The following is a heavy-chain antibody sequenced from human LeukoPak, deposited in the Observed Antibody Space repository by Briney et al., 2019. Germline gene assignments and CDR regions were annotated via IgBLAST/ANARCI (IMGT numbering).Heavy chain of an antibody. CDR1: TGSISSYY. Sequence: SETLSLTCTVSTGSISSYYWSWIWQPPGKELEWIGYIYASGSTNYNPSLKSRVTISVDASKNQFSLKLSSVTAADTAVYYCARQRGTYLGDFNYWGQGTLVTVSS. V-gene: IGHV4-4*09. CDR3: ARQRGTYLGDFNY. CDR2: IYASGST. D-gene: IGHD1-26*01. J-gene: IGHJ4*02.